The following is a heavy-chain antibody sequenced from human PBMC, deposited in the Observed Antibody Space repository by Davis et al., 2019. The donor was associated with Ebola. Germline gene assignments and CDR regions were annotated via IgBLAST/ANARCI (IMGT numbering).Heavy chain of an antibody. CDR2: LNGDGSSI. CDR1: GFTFNRYL. Sequence: PGGSPRLSCAAPGFTFNRYLIHWVRQAPGKGLVWVSRLNGDGSSINYADFVKGRFTISRDNAKNSLYLQMNSLRAEDTALYYCARLEDSGWSHDYWGQGTLVTVSS. J-gene: IGHJ4*02. CDR3: ARLEDSGWSHDY. D-gene: IGHD6-19*01. V-gene: IGHV3-74*01.